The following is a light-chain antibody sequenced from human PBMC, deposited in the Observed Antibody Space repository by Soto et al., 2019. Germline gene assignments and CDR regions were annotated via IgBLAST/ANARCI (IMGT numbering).Light chain of an antibody. V-gene: IGLV2-23*01. Sequence: QSALTQPASVSGSPGQTITISCTGTSSDVGSYNLVSWYQQHPGKAPKLIIYEGFRWPSGVSNRFSGSKSGNTASLTVSGLQDEDEDDYYCSSYVGSNTVIFGGGTQLTVL. CDR3: SSYVGSNTVI. CDR2: EGF. J-gene: IGLJ2*01. CDR1: SSDVGSYNL.